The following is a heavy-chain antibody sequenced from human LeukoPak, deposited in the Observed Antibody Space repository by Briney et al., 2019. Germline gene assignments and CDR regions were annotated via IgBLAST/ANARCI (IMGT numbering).Heavy chain of an antibody. CDR3: AKDRKPIAAAGLFDY. V-gene: IGHV3-23*01. Sequence: GGSLRLSCTASGFTFSSYAMSWVRQAPGKGLEWVSAISGSGGSTYYADSVKGRFTISRDNSKNTLYLQMNSLRAEDTAVYYCAKDRKPIAAAGLFDYWGQGTLVTVSS. CDR1: GFTFSSYA. CDR2: ISGSGGST. J-gene: IGHJ4*02. D-gene: IGHD6-13*01.